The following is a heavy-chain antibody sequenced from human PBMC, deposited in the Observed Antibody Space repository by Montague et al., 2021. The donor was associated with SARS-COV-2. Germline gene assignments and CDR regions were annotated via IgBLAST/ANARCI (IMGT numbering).Heavy chain of an antibody. Sequence: SETLSLTCAVYGGSFSNYYWSRIRQPPGKGLEWIGEIYHSGSTNYNPSLESRVTISVDTSKNQFSLRLSSVTAADTAVYYCARDRGVQYQLQMPFYFDYWGQGTLVTVSS. CDR1: GGSFSNYY. D-gene: IGHD2-2*01. J-gene: IGHJ4*02. CDR2: IYHSGST. CDR3: ARDRGVQYQLQMPFYFDY. V-gene: IGHV4-34*01.